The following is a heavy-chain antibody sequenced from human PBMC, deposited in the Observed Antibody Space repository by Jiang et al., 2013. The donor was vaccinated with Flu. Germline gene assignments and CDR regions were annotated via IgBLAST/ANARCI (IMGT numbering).Heavy chain of an antibody. CDR3: AKDAYYYGSGSYYKSEY. J-gene: IGHJ4*02. CDR2: ISGSGGST. CDR1: GFTFSSYA. V-gene: IGHV3-23*01. D-gene: IGHD3-10*01. Sequence: QLLESGGGLVQPGGSLRLSCAASGFTFSSYAMSWVRQAPGKGLEWVSAISGSGGSTYYADSVKGRFTISRDNSKNTLYLQMNSLRAEDTAVYYCAKDAYYYGSGSYYKSEYWGQGTLVTVSS.